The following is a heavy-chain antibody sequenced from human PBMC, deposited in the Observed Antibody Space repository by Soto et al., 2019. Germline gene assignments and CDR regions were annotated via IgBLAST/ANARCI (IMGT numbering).Heavy chain of an antibody. V-gene: IGHV2-5*01. D-gene: IGHD3-16*01. CDR3: AHTWGLPFDY. CDR1: GFSLRTTGVG. Sequence: QITLKESGPTLVEPTQTLTLTCTYSGFSLRTTGVGVGWIRQPPGKALEWLGIIYWNDDKRYSPSLKNRFTLTSDISKSQVVLTMTNMHPVDTATYSCAHTWGLPFDYWGQGTLVIVSS. J-gene: IGHJ4*02. CDR2: IYWNDDK.